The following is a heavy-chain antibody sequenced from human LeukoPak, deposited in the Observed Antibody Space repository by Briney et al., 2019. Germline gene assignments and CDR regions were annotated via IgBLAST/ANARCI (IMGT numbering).Heavy chain of an antibody. CDR3: IRHTAMGRFDY. Sequence: PGGSLRLSCAASGFTFSNAWMSWVRQAPGKGLEWVGRIKSKTDGGTTDYAAPVKGRFTISRDDSKNTLYLQMNSLKTEDTAVYYCIRHTAMGRFDYWGQGTLVTASS. CDR2: IKSKTDGGTT. V-gene: IGHV3-15*01. J-gene: IGHJ4*02. D-gene: IGHD5-18*01. CDR1: GFTFSNAW.